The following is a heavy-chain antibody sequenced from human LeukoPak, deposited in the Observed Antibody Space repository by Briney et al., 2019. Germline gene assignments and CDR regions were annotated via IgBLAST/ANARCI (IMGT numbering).Heavy chain of an antibody. CDR2: IIPIFGTA. V-gene: IGHV1-69*13. CDR3: ARAGMVTFFDY. Sequence: SVKVSCKASGYTFTGYYMHWVRQAPGQGLEWMGGIIPIFGTANYAQKFQGRVTITADESTSTAYMELSSLRSEDTAVYYCARAGMVTFFDYWGQGTLVTVSS. J-gene: IGHJ4*02. CDR1: GYTFTGYY. D-gene: IGHD3-16*01.